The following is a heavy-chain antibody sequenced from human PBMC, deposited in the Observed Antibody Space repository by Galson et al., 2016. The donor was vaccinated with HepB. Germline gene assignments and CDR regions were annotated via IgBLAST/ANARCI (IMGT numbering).Heavy chain of an antibody. J-gene: IGHJ4*02. Sequence: SLRLSCAVSGVPISRAALSWVRQAPGKGLEWVSSISIGDDTTYYADSVKGRFTISRDSSRNTVSLQMNSLTAEDTAVYYCADRGSLWYLVSWGQGTLVAVAS. D-gene: IGHD6-19*01. CDR3: ADRGSLWYLVS. CDR2: ISIGDDTT. V-gene: IGHV3-23*01. CDR1: GVPISRAA.